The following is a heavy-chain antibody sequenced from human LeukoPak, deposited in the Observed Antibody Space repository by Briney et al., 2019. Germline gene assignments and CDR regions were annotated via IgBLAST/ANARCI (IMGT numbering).Heavy chain of an antibody. CDR3: ARVGIAAAGNVFDY. CDR2: MNPNSGNT. Sequence: ASVKVSCKASGYTFTSYDINWVRQATGRGLEWMGWMNPNSGNTGYAQKFQGRVTMTRNTSISTAYMELSSLRSEDTAVYYCARVGIAAAGNVFDYWGQGTLVTVSP. D-gene: IGHD6-13*01. V-gene: IGHV1-8*01. CDR1: GYTFTSYD. J-gene: IGHJ4*02.